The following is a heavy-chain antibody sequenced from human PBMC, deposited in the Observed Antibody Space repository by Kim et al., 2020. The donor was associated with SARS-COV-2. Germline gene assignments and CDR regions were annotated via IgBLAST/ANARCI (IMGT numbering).Heavy chain of an antibody. CDR2: IIPIFGTA. V-gene: IGHV1-69*13. D-gene: IGHD2-2*01. Sequence: SVKVSCKASGGTFSSYAISWVRQAPGQGLEWMGGIIPIFGTANYAQKFQGRVTITADESTSTAYMELSSLRSEDTAVYYCARDYTADPDYYYYGMDVWGQGTTVTVSS. CDR3: ARDYTADPDYYYYGMDV. J-gene: IGHJ6*02. CDR1: GGTFSSYA.